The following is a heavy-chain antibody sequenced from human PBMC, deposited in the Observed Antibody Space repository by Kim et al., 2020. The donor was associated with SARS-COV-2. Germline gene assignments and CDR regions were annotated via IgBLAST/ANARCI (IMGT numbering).Heavy chain of an antibody. D-gene: IGHD3-16*01. Sequence: TYLPSFKGQVTLSSDKSTNTAYLHWSTLKASDTAMYYCARRVGDYVTYFDYWGQGTLVTVSS. CDR3: ARRVGDYVTYFDY. V-gene: IGHV5-51*01. J-gene: IGHJ4*02.